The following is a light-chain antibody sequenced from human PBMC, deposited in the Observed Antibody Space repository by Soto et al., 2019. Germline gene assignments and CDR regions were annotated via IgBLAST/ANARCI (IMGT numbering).Light chain of an antibody. V-gene: IGLV1-51*01. CDR3: GTWDSSLSAHV. CDR1: SSNIGNNY. J-gene: IGLJ1*01. CDR2: DNN. Sequence: QSVLTQPPSVSAAPGQKVTMSCSGSSSNIGNNYVSWYQQLPGTAPKLLIYDNNKRPSGIPDRFSDSKSGTSATLAITGLQTGDEADYYCGTWDSSLSAHVFGTGTKVTVL.